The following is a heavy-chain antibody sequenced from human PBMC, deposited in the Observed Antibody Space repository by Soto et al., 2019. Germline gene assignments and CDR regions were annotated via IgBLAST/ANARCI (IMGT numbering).Heavy chain of an antibody. D-gene: IGHD2-15*01. CDR1: GGTLSSYT. J-gene: IGHJ4*02. CDR3: ARDKGYCSDTSCPDFDY. V-gene: IGHV1-69*04. Sequence: SVKVSCKASGGTLSSYTFSWVRQAPGQGLEWMGRVIPDLGVTNYAKKFQGRFTIVVDTSTSTAYMELNSLRYEDTAVYYCARDKGYCSDTSCPDFDYCGQGTLVPVSS. CDR2: VIPDLGVT.